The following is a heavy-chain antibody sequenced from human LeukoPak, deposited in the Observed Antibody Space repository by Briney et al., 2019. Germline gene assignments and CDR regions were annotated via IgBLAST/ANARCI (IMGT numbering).Heavy chain of an antibody. CDR2: ISGNSANT. D-gene: IGHD6-19*01. CDR1: GFTFSSYA. J-gene: IGHJ4*02. V-gene: IGHV3-23*01. CDR3: VRNVAAGRTPYYFDY. Sequence: GGSLRLSCAVSGFTFSSYAISWVRQTPGKGLEWVSSISGNSANTYYADSVKGRFTISRDNSKSSLYLHMNTLRAEDTAIFYCVRNVAAGRTPYYFDYWGQGTLVTVSS.